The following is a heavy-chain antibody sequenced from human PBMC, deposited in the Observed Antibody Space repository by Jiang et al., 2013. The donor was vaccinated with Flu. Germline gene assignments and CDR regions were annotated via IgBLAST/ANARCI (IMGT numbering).Heavy chain of an antibody. Sequence: HWVRQAPDKGLSGWVGSYGGSGTTKFSQEFQGRVTITRDTSASTAYLELSSLRSDDTAVYYCARTLPSLPVGGAGARFFEYWGQGTLVTVSS. D-gene: IGHD6-19*01. CDR2: SYGGSGTT. CDR3: ARTLPSLPVGGAGARFFEY. J-gene: IGHJ4*02. V-gene: IGHV1-3*01.